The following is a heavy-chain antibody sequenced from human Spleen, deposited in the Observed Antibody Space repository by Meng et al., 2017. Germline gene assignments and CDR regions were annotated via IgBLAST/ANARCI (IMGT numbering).Heavy chain of an antibody. CDR3: ARGNWYFSDY. CDR1: GNTFTRYE. Sequence: ASVKVSCKASGNTFTRYEIKCVRRATGQGLEWMGWINPYTGGTLYAQRFQGRVTLTTDTSTGTVYMDLSRLRSDETAIYYCARGNWYFSDYWGQGTLVTVSS. V-gene: IGHV1-2*02. CDR2: INPYTGGT. D-gene: IGHD1-1*01. J-gene: IGHJ4*02.